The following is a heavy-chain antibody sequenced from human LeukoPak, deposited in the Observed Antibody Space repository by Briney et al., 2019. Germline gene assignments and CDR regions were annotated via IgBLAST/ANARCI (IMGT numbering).Heavy chain of an antibody. V-gene: IGHV4-61*08. J-gene: IGHJ4*02. D-gene: IGHD3-10*01. CDR1: GGSVSSGGFY. CDR2: ISNSGRT. CDR3: ARSIAIRGVRHGAFDY. Sequence: PSETLSLTCTVSGGSVSSGGFYWTWIRQPPGKDLEWIGYISNSGRTSYNPSLESRVTISEDTATNQISLKLRSVTAADTAFYYCARSIAIRGVRHGAFDYWGQGSLVTVSS.